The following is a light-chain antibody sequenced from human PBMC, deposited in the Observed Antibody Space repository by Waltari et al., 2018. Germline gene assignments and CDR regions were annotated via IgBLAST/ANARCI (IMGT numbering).Light chain of an antibody. V-gene: IGLV4-69*02. CDR2: VKSDGSH. Sequence: QLVLTQSPSASASLGASVNPTCSLSSGHSNYAIAWHQQQPEKGPRYLMKVKSDGSHSKGDGIPDRFSGSSSGAERHLTISSLQSEDEADYYCHTWGTGGDWVFGGGTKLTVL. CDR1: SGHSNYA. J-gene: IGLJ3*02. CDR3: HTWGTGGDWV.